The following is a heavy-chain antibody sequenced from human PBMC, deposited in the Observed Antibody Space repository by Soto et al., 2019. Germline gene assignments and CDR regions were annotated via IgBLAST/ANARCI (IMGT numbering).Heavy chain of an antibody. CDR3: VRGVAH. D-gene: IGHD2-15*01. J-gene: IGHJ4*02. CDR1: GGSISSGGYY. Sequence: SETLSLTCTVSGGSISSGGYYWSWIRQHPGKGLEWIGYIYYSGSTSSNPSLKSRVTISVDTSKNQFSLKRSSVSAAATAVYYCVRGVAHWGQGTLVTVSS. CDR2: IYYSGST. V-gene: IGHV4-31*03.